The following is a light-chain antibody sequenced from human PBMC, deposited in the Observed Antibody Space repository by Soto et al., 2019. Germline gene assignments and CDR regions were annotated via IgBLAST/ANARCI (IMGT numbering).Light chain of an antibody. Sequence: AIQMTQSPSSLSASVGVRVTITCRASQGIGNDLGWYQQKPGKAPKLLISAASSLQSGVPSRFSGSGSGTDFTLTISSLQPEDFATYYCLQDYNYPWTFGQGTKVEIK. CDR2: AAS. V-gene: IGKV1-6*01. CDR3: LQDYNYPWT. CDR1: QGIGND. J-gene: IGKJ1*01.